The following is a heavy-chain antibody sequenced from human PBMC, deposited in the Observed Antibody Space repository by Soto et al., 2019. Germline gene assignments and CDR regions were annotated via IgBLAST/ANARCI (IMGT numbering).Heavy chain of an antibody. CDR1: GFIFSNFC. J-gene: IGHJ6*02. D-gene: IGHD6-6*01. CDR3: ARDPRTARASAMDV. Sequence: PGGSLRLSCTASGFIFSNFCMHWVRQAPGKGLEWVAGVWYDGSNGVSAESVKGRFTISRDNSKNTLYLQMTSLRAEDTAVYYCARDPRTARASAMDVWGQGTTVTVS. V-gene: IGHV3-33*01. CDR2: VWYDGSNG.